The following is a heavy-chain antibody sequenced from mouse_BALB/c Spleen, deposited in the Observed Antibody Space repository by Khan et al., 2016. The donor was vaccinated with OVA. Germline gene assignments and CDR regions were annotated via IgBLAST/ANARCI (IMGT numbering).Heavy chain of an antibody. Sequence: EVELVESGGDLVKPGGSLKLSCVASGFTFSTYGMSWVRQTPDMRLEWVATISSGGHYTYYPDSVKGRFTISRDNAKNTLYLQMSSLKSEDTAILYSARLAYYYNSEGFAYWGQGTLVTVSA. CDR3: ARLAYYYNSEGFAY. V-gene: IGHV5-6*01. CDR1: GFTFSTYG. CDR2: ISSGGHYT. D-gene: IGHD1-1*01. J-gene: IGHJ3*01.